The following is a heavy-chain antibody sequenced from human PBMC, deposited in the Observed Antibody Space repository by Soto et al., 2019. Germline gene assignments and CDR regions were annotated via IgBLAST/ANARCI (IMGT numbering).Heavy chain of an antibody. CDR1: GGSFRGFY. J-gene: IGHJ5*02. CDR2: INHVGIT. V-gene: IGHV4-34*01. Sequence: SETLSLTCAVSGGSFRGFYWTWIRQSPGKGLEWLGDINHVGITNYNPSLKSRVSIPVDTSKSQFSLKLSSVTAADTAVYYCARGPYRNTYNWFDSWGQGTLVTVSS. CDR3: ARGPYRNTYNWFDS. D-gene: IGHD5-12*01.